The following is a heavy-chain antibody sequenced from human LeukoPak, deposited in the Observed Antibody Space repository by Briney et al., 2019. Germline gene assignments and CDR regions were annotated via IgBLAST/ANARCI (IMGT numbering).Heavy chain of an antibody. CDR2: IIPIFGTA. CDR1: GGTFSSYA. CDR3: ARVPYSSGWYEYYFDY. Sequence: SVKASCKASGGTFSSYAISWVRQAPGQGLEWMGGIIPIFGTANYAQKFQGRVTITADESTSTAYMELSSLRSEDTAVYYCARVPYSSGWYEYYFDYWGQGTLVTVSS. V-gene: IGHV1-69*13. D-gene: IGHD6-19*01. J-gene: IGHJ4*02.